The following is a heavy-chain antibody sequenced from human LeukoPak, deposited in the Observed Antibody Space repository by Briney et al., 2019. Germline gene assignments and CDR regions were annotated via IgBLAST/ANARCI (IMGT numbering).Heavy chain of an antibody. CDR2: INHSGST. CDR1: GGSFSGYY. J-gene: IGHJ4*02. CDR3: ARIIRGGDLDYFDY. Sequence: SETLSLTCAVYGGSFSGYYWSWIRQPPGKGPEWIGEINHSGSTNYNPSLKSRVTISVDTSKNQFSLKLSSVTAADTAVYYCARIIRGGDLDYFDYWGQGTLVTVSS. V-gene: IGHV4-34*01. D-gene: IGHD2-21*02.